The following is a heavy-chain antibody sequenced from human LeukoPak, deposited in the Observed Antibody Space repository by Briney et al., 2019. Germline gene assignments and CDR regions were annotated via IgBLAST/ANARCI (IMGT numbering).Heavy chain of an antibody. CDR2: ISAYNGNT. D-gene: IGHD3-10*01. CDR1: GYTFTSYG. CDR3: ARDFEARPVGLFDY. Sequence: GASVKVSCKASGYTFTSYGISWVRQAPRQGLEWMGWISAYNGNTHYAQQLQGRVTMTTDTSTSTAYVELRSLRSDDTAVYYCARDFEARPVGLFDYWGQGTLVTVSS. V-gene: IGHV1-18*04. J-gene: IGHJ4*02.